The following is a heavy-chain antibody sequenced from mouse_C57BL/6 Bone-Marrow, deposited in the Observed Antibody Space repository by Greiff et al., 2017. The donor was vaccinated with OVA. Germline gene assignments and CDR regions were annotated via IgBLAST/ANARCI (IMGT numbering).Heavy chain of an antibody. J-gene: IGHJ3*01. CDR3: TDPPWLAY. V-gene: IGHV6-3*01. Sequence: EVKLVESGGDLVQPGGSMKLSCVVSGFTFSNHWLNWVRQSPEKGLEWVAQITLNSDNYASHYAASVKGRFTISRDDSKSSVYLQMSDLRAEDTRIYYCTDPPWLAYWGQGTLVTVSS. CDR2: ITLNSDNYAS. CDR1: GFTFSNHW.